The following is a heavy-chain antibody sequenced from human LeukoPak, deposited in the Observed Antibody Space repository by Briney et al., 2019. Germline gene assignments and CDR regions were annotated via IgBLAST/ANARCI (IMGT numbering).Heavy chain of an antibody. V-gene: IGHV1-18*01. CDR3: MRDPTNTSGRYAYFDF. CDR2: ISCYNGDT. J-gene: IGHJ4*02. D-gene: IGHD1-26*01. Sequence: ASVKVSCKASGYTFTHHGISWVRQAPGQGLEWLGWISCYNGDTKYGQKFQGRVTMSKDTSTTTAYMELTGLTSDDTAVYYCMRDPTNTSGRYAYFDFWGQGTLVTVS. CDR1: GYTFTHHG.